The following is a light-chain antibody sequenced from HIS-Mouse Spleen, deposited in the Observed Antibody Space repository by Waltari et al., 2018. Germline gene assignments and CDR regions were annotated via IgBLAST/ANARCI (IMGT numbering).Light chain of an antibody. Sequence: SSELTQDPAVSVALGQTVRITCQGDSLRSYYATWYQQKHEQAPVPVIFVKNNRPSGIPDHFSGSSSGNTASLTITGAQAEDEADYYCNSRDSSGNHLVFGGGTKLTVL. CDR1: SLRSYY. V-gene: IGLV3-19*01. CDR3: NSRDSSGNHLV. CDR2: VKN. J-gene: IGLJ3*02.